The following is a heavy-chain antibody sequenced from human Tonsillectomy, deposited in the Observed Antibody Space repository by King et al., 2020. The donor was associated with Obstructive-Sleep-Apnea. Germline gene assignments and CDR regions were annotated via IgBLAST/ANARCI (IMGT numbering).Heavy chain of an antibody. Sequence: QVQLVESGGGVVQPGRSLRLSCAASGFTFSSYAIYWVRQAPGKGLEWVAVISYEGSNKFYADSLKGRFTVSRDNSKNTLFLQMNSLRAEDTAVYYCEGDRGLVGGYDFEYYYSGMDVWGQGTTVTVSS. CDR1: GFTFSSYA. CDR2: ISYEGSNK. V-gene: IGHV3-30*04. J-gene: IGHJ6*02. CDR3: EGDRGLVGGYDFEYYYSGMDV. D-gene: IGHD5-12*01.